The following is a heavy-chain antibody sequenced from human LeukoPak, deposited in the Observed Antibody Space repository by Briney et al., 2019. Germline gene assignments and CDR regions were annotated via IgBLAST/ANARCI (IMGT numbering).Heavy chain of an antibody. CDR1: GFTFSTFS. J-gene: IGHJ4*02. D-gene: IGHD3-9*01. Sequence: GGSLRLSCAASGFTFSTFSMNCVRQAPGKGLEWVASINSNSYIYYADSGKGRFTISRDNAKNSLYLQMNSLGDEDTAVYYGAREAVFCFGETCRSFDYWGQGTLVTVSS. CDR3: AREAVFCFGETCRSFDY. CDR2: INSNSYI. V-gene: IGHV3-21*01.